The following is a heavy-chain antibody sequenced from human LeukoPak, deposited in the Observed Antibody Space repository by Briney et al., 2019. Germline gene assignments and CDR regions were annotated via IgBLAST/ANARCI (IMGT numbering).Heavy chain of an antibody. Sequence: GASVKVSCKASGGTFSSYAISWVRQAPGQGLEWMGGIIPIFGTANYAQKFQGRVTITADESTSTAYMELSSLRSEDTAVYYCATHYGDYKHDPDRIAHDYWGQGTLVTVSS. J-gene: IGHJ4*02. V-gene: IGHV1-69*13. CDR1: GGTFSSYA. D-gene: IGHD4-17*01. CDR2: IIPIFGTA. CDR3: ATHYGDYKHDPDRIAHDY.